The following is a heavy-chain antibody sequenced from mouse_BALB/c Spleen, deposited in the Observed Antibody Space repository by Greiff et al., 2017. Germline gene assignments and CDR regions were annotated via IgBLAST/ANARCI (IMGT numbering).Heavy chain of an antibody. D-gene: IGHD1-3*01. Sequence: EVMLVESGGGLVKPGGSLKLSCAASGFTFSSYAMSWVRQTPEKRLEWVASISSGGSTYYPDSVKGRFTISRDNARNILYLQMSSLRSEDTAMYYCARGEEVDWFAYWGQGTLVTVSA. V-gene: IGHV5-6-5*01. CDR2: ISSGGST. CDR1: GFTFSSYA. CDR3: ARGEEVDWFAY. J-gene: IGHJ3*01.